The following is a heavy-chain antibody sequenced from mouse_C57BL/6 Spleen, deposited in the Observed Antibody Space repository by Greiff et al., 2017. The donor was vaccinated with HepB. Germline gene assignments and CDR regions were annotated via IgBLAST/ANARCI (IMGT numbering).Heavy chain of an antibody. D-gene: IGHD2-1*01. V-gene: IGHV1-55*01. CDR3: AFYYGNYGYFDY. CDR2: IYPGSGST. J-gene: IGHJ2*01. Sequence: QVQLQQSGAELVKPGASVKMSCKASGYTFTSYWITWVKQRPGQGLEWIGDIYPGSGSTNYNEKFKSKATLTVDTSSSTAYMQLSSLTSEDSAVYYCAFYYGNYGYFDYWGQGTTLTVSS. CDR1: GYTFTSYW.